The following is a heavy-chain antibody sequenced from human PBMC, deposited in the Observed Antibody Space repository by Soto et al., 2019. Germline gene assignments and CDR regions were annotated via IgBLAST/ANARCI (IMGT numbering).Heavy chain of an antibody. Sequence: GGSLRLSCAASGFTFSSYSMNWVRQAPGKGLEWVSYISSSSSTIYYADSVKGRFTISRDNAKNSVYLQMKSLRAEDTAVYYCARLAPRTTDWFDPWGQGTLVTVSS. CDR3: ARLAPRTTDWFDP. CDR2: ISSSSSTI. CDR1: GFTFSSYS. V-gene: IGHV3-48*01. J-gene: IGHJ5*02.